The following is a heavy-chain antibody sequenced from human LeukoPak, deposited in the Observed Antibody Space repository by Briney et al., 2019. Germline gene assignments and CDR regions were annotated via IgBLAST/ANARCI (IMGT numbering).Heavy chain of an antibody. V-gene: IGHV3-20*04. CDR1: GFTFDDYG. CDR2: INWNGGST. CDR3: ARDGASGRYCTTVSG. Sequence: GGSLRLSCAASGFTFDDYGMSWVRQAPGKGLEWVSGINWNGGSTGYADSVKGRLTISRDNAKNSLYLQMNSLRAEDTAVYYCARDGASGRYCTTVSGWGQGTLVTVSS. J-gene: IGHJ4*02. D-gene: IGHD3-10*01.